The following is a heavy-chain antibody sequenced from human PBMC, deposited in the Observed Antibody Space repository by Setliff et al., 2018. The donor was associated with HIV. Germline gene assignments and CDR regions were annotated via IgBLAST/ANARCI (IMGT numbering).Heavy chain of an antibody. CDR3: ARGRSCESDWCWLYYNYYYGMDV. Sequence: SETLSLTCAVYGGSLTNYYWSWIRQSPGKGPEWIGEITDDGTATYTSSLKSRVTISLDTSKRQLSLKVTSVTAADTAIYYCARGRSCESDWCWLYYNYYYGMDVWAQGTAVTVSS. J-gene: IGHJ6*02. CDR1: GGSLTNYY. D-gene: IGHD2-8*01. CDR2: ITDDGTA. V-gene: IGHV4-34*01.